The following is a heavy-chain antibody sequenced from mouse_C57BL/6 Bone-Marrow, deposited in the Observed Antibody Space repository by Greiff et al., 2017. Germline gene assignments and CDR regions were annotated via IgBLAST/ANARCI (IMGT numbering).Heavy chain of an antibody. CDR3: ASCGYYNYYAMDY. CDR2: IDPEDGDT. V-gene: IGHV14-2*01. Sequence: VQLQQSGAELVKPGASVKLSCTASGFNIKDYYMHWVKQRTEQGLEWIGRIDPEDGDTKYAPKFQGKATITADTSSNTAYLQLSSLTSEDTAVYYGASCGYYNYYAMDYWGQGTSVTVSS. J-gene: IGHJ4*01. CDR1: GFNIKDYY. D-gene: IGHD2-3*01.